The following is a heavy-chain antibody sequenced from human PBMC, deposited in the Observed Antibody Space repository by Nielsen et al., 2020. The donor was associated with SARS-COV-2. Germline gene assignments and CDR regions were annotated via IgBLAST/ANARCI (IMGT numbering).Heavy chain of an antibody. D-gene: IGHD6-19*01. Sequence: GESLKISCAASGFTFSSYAMSWVRQAPGKGLEWVSAISGSGGSTYYADSVKGRFTISRDNSKNTLYLQMNSLRAEDTAVYYCAKEVGSGWDPFDYWGQGTLVTVSS. J-gene: IGHJ4*02. V-gene: IGHV3-23*01. CDR2: ISGSGGST. CDR1: GFTFSSYA. CDR3: AKEVGSGWDPFDY.